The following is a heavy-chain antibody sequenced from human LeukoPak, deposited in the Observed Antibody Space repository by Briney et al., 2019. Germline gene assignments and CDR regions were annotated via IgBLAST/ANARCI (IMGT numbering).Heavy chain of an antibody. CDR1: GGSISSSTYY. V-gene: IGHV4-39*01. D-gene: IGHD6-19*01. J-gene: IGHJ4*02. CDR2: IYYSGNT. CDR3: ARHWSSSGWYDLHFDY. Sequence: SETLSLTCTVSGGSISSSTYYWGWIRQPPGKGLEWIGSIYYSGNTYYNPSLKSRVTVSVDTSKNQFSLKLTSVTAADTAVYYCARHWSSSGWYDLHFDYWGQGTLVTVSS.